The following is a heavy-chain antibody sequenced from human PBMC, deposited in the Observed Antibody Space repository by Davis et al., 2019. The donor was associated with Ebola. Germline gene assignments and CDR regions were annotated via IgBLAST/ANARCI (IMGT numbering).Heavy chain of an antibody. CDR1: GGSISSYY. CDR3: AREGNYGDYGDAFDI. V-gene: IGHV4-59*01. Sequence: PSETLSLTCTVSGGSISSYYWSWIRQPPGKGLEWIGYIYYSGSTNYNPSLKSRVTISVDTSKNQFSLKLSSVTAADTAVYYCAREGNYGDYGDAFDIWGQGIMVTVSS. D-gene: IGHD4-17*01. J-gene: IGHJ3*02. CDR2: IYYSGST.